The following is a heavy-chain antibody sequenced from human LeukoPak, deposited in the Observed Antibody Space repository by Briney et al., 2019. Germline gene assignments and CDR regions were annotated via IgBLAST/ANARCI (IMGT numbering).Heavy chain of an antibody. V-gene: IGHV1-46*01. CDR2: INPSGGST. CDR3: ARDRVEVPAATNYYYYGMDV. CDR1: GYTFTSYY. J-gene: IGHJ6*02. Sequence: ASVKVSCKASGYTFTSYYMHWVRQAPGQGLEWMGIINPSGGSTSCAQKFQGRVTMTRDTSTSTVYMELSSLRSEDTAVYYCARDRVEVPAATNYYYYGMDVWGQGTTVTVSS. D-gene: IGHD2-2*01.